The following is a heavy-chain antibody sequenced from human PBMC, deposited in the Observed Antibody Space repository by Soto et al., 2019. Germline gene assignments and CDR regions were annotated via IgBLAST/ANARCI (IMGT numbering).Heavy chain of an antibody. CDR2: IRSKANSYAT. CDR1: GFTFSGSA. D-gene: IGHD2-2*01. V-gene: IGHV3-73*02. Sequence: EVQLVESGGGLVQPGGSLKLSCAASGFTFSGSAMHWVRQASGKGLEWVGRIRSKANSYATAYAASVKGRFTISRDXSXITAYLQMNSLRTEDTAVYYCTRQCSSTSCSNAFDIWGQGTMVTVSS. J-gene: IGHJ3*02. CDR3: TRQCSSTSCSNAFDI.